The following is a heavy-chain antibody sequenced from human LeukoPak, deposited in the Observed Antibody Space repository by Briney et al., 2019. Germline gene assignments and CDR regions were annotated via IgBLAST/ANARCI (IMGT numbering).Heavy chain of an antibody. Sequence: GGSLRPSCAASGFTFSSYGMSWVRQAPGKGLEWVSAISGSGGSTYYADSVKGRFTISRDNSKNTLYLQMNSLRAEDTAVYYCAKDLNWGITMVRGVSDYWGQGTLVTVSS. CDR1: GFTFSSYG. J-gene: IGHJ4*02. CDR2: ISGSGGST. V-gene: IGHV3-23*01. CDR3: AKDLNWGITMVRGVSDY. D-gene: IGHD3-10*01.